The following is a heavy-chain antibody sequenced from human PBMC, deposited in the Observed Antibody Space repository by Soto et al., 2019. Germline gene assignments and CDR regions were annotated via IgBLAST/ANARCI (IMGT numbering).Heavy chain of an antibody. Sequence: QVQLQESGPGLVKPSQTLSLTCTVSGGSISSGDYYWSWIRQHPGKGLEWIGYIYYSGSTYYNPSHNSPVTMSVRTSKHRFSLKLSSVTAADTAVYYCARWWSGSRQGFDPWGQGTLVTVSS. CDR3: ARWWSGSRQGFDP. D-gene: IGHD3-3*01. CDR1: GGSISSGDYY. V-gene: IGHV4-31*01. CDR2: IYYSGST. J-gene: IGHJ5*02.